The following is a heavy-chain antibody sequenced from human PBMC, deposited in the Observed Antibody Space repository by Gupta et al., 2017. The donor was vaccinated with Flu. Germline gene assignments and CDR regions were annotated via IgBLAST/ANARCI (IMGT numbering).Heavy chain of an antibody. Sequence: EVQLVESGGGLVQPGGSLRLSCAASGFTFSSYSLNGVRQAPGKGLVWVSYISSSSSTIYYADSVKGRFTISRDNAKNSLYLQMNSLRDEDTAVYYCARELVKTYGMDVWGQGTTVTVAS. J-gene: IGHJ6*02. CDR1: GFTFSSYS. CDR3: ARELVKTYGMDV. V-gene: IGHV3-48*02. CDR2: ISSSSSTI.